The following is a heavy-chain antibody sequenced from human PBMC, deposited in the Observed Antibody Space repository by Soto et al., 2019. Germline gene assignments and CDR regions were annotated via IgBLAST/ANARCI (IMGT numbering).Heavy chain of an antibody. D-gene: IGHD6-19*01. CDR2: FRGSGVST. V-gene: IGHV3-23*01. J-gene: IGHJ4*02. CDR1: GFPFSRYA. CDR3: AKEGEHSSGWANFDY. Sequence: GGSLRLSCAASGFPFSRYAMSSVGQVSWKGRGWVSAFRGSGVSTYYADSVNGRFTISRDNSKNTLYLQVNSLRAEDTAVYYCAKEGEHSSGWANFDYWGQGT.